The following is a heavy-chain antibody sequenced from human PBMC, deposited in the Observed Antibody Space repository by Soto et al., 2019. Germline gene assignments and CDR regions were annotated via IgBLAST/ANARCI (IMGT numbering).Heavy chain of an antibody. CDR1: GYTFPGYY. V-gene: IGHV1-2*04. Sequence: ASVKVSCKASGYTFPGYYMHWVRQAPGQGLEWMGWINPNSGGTNYAQKFQGWVTMTRDTSISTAYMELSRLRSDDTAVYYCARDRGYGDYSVDPWGQGTLVTVSS. J-gene: IGHJ5*02. CDR2: INPNSGGT. D-gene: IGHD4-17*01. CDR3: ARDRGYGDYSVDP.